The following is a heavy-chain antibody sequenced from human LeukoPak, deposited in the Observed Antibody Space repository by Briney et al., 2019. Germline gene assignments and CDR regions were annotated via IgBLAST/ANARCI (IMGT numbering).Heavy chain of an antibody. Sequence: GGSLRLSCAASGFTFDDYAMHCVRQAPGKGLGWVSGISWNSGSIGYADSVKGRFTISRDNSKNTLYLQMNSLRAEDTAVYYCAKGYSQYYFDYWGQGTLVSVSS. CDR1: GFTFDDYA. V-gene: IGHV3-9*01. CDR3: AKGYSQYYFDY. D-gene: IGHD1-26*01. J-gene: IGHJ4*02. CDR2: ISWNSGSI.